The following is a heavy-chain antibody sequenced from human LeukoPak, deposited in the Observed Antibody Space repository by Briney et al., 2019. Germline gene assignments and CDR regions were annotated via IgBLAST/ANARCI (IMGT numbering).Heavy chain of an antibody. J-gene: IGHJ6*02. D-gene: IGHD1-26*01. CDR1: GFTFSSYS. CDR2: ISSSSTSE. Sequence: GGSLRLSCAASGFTFSSYSMNWVRQAPGKGLEWVSYISSSSTSEYYADSVRGRFTISRDNSKNMLYLQMNSLRAEDTAVYYCANEVGVKSDYYGMDVWGQGTTVTVSS. V-gene: IGHV3-48*01. CDR3: ANEVGVKSDYYGMDV.